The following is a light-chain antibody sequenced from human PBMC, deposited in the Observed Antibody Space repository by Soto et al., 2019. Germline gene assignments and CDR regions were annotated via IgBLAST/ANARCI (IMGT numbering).Light chain of an antibody. J-gene: IGLJ1*01. Sequence: QSALTQPASVSGSPGQSITISCTGTSSDVGAYNYVSWCQQHPGKAPKLMIYEVINRPSGVSNRFSGSKSGNTASLTISGLQAEDEADYYCGSYTSASTLVFGTGTKVTVL. V-gene: IGLV2-14*01. CDR2: EVI. CDR3: GSYTSASTLV. CDR1: SSDVGAYNY.